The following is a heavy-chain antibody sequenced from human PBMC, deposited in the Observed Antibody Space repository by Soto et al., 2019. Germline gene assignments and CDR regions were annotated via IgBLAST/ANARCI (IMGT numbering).Heavy chain of an antibody. J-gene: IGHJ5*02. D-gene: IGHD1-26*01. V-gene: IGHV3-33*01. CDR3: ARSIVGATSWFDP. CDR1: GFTFSSYG. CDR2: IWYDGSNK. Sequence: QVQLVESGGGVVQPGRSLRLSCAASGFTFSSYGMHWVRQAPGKGLEWVAVIWYDGSNKYYADSVKGRVTISRDNSKNTLYLQMNSLRAEDTAVYYCARSIVGATSWFDPWGQGTLVTVSS.